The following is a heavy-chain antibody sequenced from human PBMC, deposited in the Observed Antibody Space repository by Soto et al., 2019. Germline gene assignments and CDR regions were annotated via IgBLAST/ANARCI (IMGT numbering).Heavy chain of an antibody. Sequence: EVQLVESGGGLVQPGRSLRLSCAASGFTFDDYAMHWVRQAPGKGLEWVSGISWNSGTIVYADSVKGRFTISRDNAKNSLYLQMNSLRGGDTALYYCAKDMRGGSSSSRYYYGLDVWGQGTTVTVSS. CDR2: ISWNSGTI. V-gene: IGHV3-9*01. CDR1: GFTFDDYA. D-gene: IGHD6-13*01. CDR3: AKDMRGGSSSSRYYYGLDV. J-gene: IGHJ6*02.